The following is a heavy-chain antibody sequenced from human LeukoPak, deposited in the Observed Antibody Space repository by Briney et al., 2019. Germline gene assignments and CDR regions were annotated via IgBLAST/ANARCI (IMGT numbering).Heavy chain of an antibody. CDR3: VKERGPFDAFDI. V-gene: IGHV3-33*06. CDR1: GFTFTTYG. J-gene: IGHJ3*02. CDR2: IWSDGINR. Sequence: GGSLRLSCVASGFTFTTYGMHWVRQAPGKGLGWVAVIWSDGINRFYADSVKGRFTFSRDNSKNTLSLQMDSLRVEDTAVYYCVKERGPFDAFDIWGHGTVVTVSS.